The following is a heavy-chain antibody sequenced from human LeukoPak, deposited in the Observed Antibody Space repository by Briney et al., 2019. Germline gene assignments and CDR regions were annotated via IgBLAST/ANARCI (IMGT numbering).Heavy chain of an antibody. CDR2: ITTGYAYI. CDR1: GLTFSNYN. D-gene: IGHD6-6*01. J-gene: IGHJ4*02. CDR3: AREVEYTTSLSIDY. Sequence: GGSLRLSCAPSGLTFSNYNMNWVRQAPGKGLEWVSSITTGYAYIHYAVPVKGRVIISRDNAKNSLYLQMNSLRAEDTAVYYCAREVEYTTSLSIDYWGQGTLVTVSS. V-gene: IGHV3-21*06.